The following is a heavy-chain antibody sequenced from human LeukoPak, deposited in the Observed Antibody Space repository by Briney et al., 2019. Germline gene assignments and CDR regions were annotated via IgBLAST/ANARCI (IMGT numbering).Heavy chain of an antibody. J-gene: IGHJ4*02. CDR1: GGSISSYY. CDR3: AREGGPYRPLDY. Sequence: SETLSLTCTVSGGSISSYYWSCIRQPPGKGLEWIGYIYYSGSTNYNPSLKSRVTISVDTSKNQFSLKLSSVTAADTAVYYCAREGGPYRPLDYSGQGTLVTVAS. CDR2: IYYSGST. V-gene: IGHV4-59*01.